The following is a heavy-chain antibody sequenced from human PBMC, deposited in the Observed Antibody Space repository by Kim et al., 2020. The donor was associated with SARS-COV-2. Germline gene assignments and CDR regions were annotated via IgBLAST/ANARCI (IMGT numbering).Heavy chain of an antibody. CDR3: ATDFRLWELLR. CDR2: IKRKSDGGTT. D-gene: IGHD1-26*01. J-gene: IGHJ4*02. V-gene: IGHV3-15*01. CDR1: GFTFSNAW. Sequence: GGSLRLSCAASGFTFSNAWMNWVRQAPGKGLEWVGLIKRKSDGGTTDYAASVKGRFTISRDDSKNTLYLQMNSLNTEDTAVYYCATDFRLWELLRWGQGTLVTVSS.